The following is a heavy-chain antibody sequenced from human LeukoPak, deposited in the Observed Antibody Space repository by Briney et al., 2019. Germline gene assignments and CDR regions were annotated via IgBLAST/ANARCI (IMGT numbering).Heavy chain of an antibody. Sequence: GGSLRLSCAASGFTFSDSAMSWVRQAPGKGLEWVSLISFSGGNTYYADSVKGRFTISRDNSKNTLYLQMNSLRAEDTAVYYCARDLSAAVPNWFDPWGQGTLVTVSS. D-gene: IGHD6-13*01. CDR2: ISFSGGNT. V-gene: IGHV3-23*01. CDR3: ARDLSAAVPNWFDP. CDR1: GFTFSDSA. J-gene: IGHJ5*02.